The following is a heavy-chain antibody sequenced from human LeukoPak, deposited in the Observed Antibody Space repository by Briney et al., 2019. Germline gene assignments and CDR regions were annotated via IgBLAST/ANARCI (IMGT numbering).Heavy chain of an antibody. CDR2: IKSKTDGGTT. CDR3: PQGRRFDI. CDR1: GFTFSNAW. D-gene: IGHD3-10*01. V-gene: IGHV3-15*01. Sequence: PGGSLRLSCAASGFTFSNAWMSWVRQAPGKGREWVGRIKSKTDGGTTDYAAPVKGRFTISRNDSKNTLYLQMNSLKPEDTAVYSCPQGRRFDIWGQGTMVTVSS. J-gene: IGHJ3*02.